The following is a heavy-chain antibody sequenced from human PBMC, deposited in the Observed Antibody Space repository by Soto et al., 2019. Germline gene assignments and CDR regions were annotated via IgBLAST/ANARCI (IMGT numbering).Heavy chain of an antibody. CDR3: AIYYVIRGYHVRWFDI. Sequence: SETLSLTCAVSGGSISSAAYSWSWIRQPPGKGLEWIGYIYHSGSIYYNPSLKSRVTISVDRSKNQFSLKLSSVTAADTAVYYCAIYYVIRGYHVRWFDICGQGSLVTVFS. CDR1: GGSISSAAYS. J-gene: IGHJ5*02. V-gene: IGHV4-30-2*01. CDR2: IYHSGSI. D-gene: IGHD3-22*01.